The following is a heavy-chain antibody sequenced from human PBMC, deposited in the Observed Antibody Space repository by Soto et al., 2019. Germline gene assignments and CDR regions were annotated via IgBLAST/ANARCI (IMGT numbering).Heavy chain of an antibody. CDR1: GFSLSTSGVG. CDR3: AHNNVSAGFQH. CDR2: IYWDDDE. D-gene: IGHD1-20*01. Sequence: QITLKESGPPLVKPTQTLTLTCTFSGFSLSTSGVGVGWIRQPPGKALEWLALIYWDDDERYSPSLRSRLTITKDTSKNQVVLTMTSMDPVDTATYYCAHNNVSAGFQHWGQGTLVTVSS. J-gene: IGHJ1*01. V-gene: IGHV2-5*02.